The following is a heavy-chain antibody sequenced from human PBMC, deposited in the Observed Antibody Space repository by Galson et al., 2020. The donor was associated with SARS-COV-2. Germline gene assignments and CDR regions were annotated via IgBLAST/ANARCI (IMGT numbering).Heavy chain of an antibody. D-gene: IGHD2-21*01. CDR2: IYYSGST. J-gene: IGHJ5*02. V-gene: IGHV4-59*01. Sequence: SETLSLTCTVSGGSISSYYWSWIRQPPGKGLEWIGYIYYSGSTNYNPSLKSRVTISVDTSKNQFSLKLSSVTAADTAVYYCARSRHYSIVVFDPWGQGTLVTVSS. CDR1: GGSISSYY. CDR3: ARSRHYSIVVFDP.